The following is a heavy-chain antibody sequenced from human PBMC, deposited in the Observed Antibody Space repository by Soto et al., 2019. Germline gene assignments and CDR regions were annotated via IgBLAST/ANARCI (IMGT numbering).Heavy chain of an antibody. CDR1: GGSVSSNSAA. Sequence: SQTLSLSCRVSGGSVSSNSAAWNWIRQSPSRGLEWLGRIYYRSKWYNDYVVSVKSRITINPDTSKNQFSLHLNSVTPEDTAVYYCARWGVVAATPYYYGMDVWGQGPTVTGSS. D-gene: IGHD2-15*01. CDR3: ARWGVVAATPYYYGMDV. CDR2: IYYRSKWYN. V-gene: IGHV6-1*01. J-gene: IGHJ6*02.